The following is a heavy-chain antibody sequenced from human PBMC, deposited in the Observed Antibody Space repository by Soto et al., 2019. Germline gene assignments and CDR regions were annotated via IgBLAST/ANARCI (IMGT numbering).Heavy chain of an antibody. CDR1: EDSGPSNSAA. CDR3: ASVPLCSQYHQYLMDV. D-gene: IGHD2-2*01. J-gene: IGHJ6*02. CDR2: TYYRSKWYN. Sequence: PSQTLSLTCAISEDSGPSNSAAWNWIRQSPSRGLEWLGRTYYRSKWYNDYAVSVKSRITINPDTSKNQFSLQLNSVTPEDTAVYYCASVPLCSQYHQYLMDVRAQGTSDTGSS. V-gene: IGHV6-1*01.